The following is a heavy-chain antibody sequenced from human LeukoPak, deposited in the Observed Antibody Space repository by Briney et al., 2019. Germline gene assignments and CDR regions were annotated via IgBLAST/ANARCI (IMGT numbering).Heavy chain of an antibody. V-gene: IGHV3-23*01. CDR2: ISGSGSST. J-gene: IGHJ4*02. Sequence: GGSLRLSCAASGFTFSSYAMSWVRQAPGKGLEWVSAISGSGSSTYYADSVKGRFTISRDNSKNMLYLQMSSLRAEDTAVFYCAKYRGDGYNYNIFDYWGQGTLVTVS. D-gene: IGHD5-24*01. CDR3: AKYRGDGYNYNIFDY. CDR1: GFTFSSYA.